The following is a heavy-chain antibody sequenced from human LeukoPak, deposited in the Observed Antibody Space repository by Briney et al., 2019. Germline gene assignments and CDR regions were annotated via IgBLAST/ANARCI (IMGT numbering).Heavy chain of an antibody. CDR2: ISSTSTDI. D-gene: IGHD4-17*01. J-gene: IGHJ4*02. Sequence: PGGSLRLSSAPSGFTFRSHSINSVRQAPGKGLEWVSSISSTSTDIHYADSVKGRFTISRDNAKKSLYLQMNSLRAEDTAVYYCARFDYADYLAGDYWGQGTLVTVSS. CDR1: GFTFRSHS. V-gene: IGHV3-21*01. CDR3: ARFDYADYLAGDY.